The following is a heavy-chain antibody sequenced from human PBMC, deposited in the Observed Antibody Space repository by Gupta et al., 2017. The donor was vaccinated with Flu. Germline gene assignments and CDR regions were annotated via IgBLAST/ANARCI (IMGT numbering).Heavy chain of an antibody. J-gene: IGHJ4*02. Sequence: HWVRQSPGKGLEWAAIMWYDGSNDNYADSVTGRFTVTRDNSKNMLYLQMNDLRPEDTGVYFCARDGFGHYLDYWGQGTPVTVSS. V-gene: IGHV3-33*01. D-gene: IGHD3-16*01. CDR2: MWYDGSND. CDR3: ARDGFGHYLDY.